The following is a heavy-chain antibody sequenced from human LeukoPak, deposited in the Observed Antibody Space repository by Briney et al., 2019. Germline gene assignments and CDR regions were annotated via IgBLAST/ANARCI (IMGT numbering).Heavy chain of an antibody. CDR2: FDPEDGET. V-gene: IGHV1-24*01. D-gene: IGHD6-6*01. Sequence: GASVKVSCKVSGYTLTELSMHWVRQAPGKGLEWMGGFDPEDGETIHAQKFQGRVTMTGDTSTDTAYMELSSLRSEDTAVYYCATKASPDAFDMWGQGTMVTVSS. CDR1: GYTLTELS. CDR3: ATKASPDAFDM. J-gene: IGHJ3*02.